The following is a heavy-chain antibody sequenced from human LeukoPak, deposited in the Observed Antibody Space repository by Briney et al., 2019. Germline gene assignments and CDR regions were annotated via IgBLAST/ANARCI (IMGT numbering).Heavy chain of an antibody. Sequence: PGGSLRLSCAASGFTFSDYYMSWIRQAPGKGLEWVSYISSSGSTIYYADSVKGRFTISRDNAKNSLYLQMNSLRAEDTAVYYCAKDLAPNYYGMDVWGQGTTVTVSS. CDR3: AKDLAPNYYGMDV. CDR1: GFTFSDYY. CDR2: ISSSGSTI. V-gene: IGHV3-11*04. J-gene: IGHJ6*02.